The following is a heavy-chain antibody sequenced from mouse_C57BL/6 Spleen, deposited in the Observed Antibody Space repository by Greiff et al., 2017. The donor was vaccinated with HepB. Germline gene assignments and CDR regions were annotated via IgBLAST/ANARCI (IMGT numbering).Heavy chain of an antibody. J-gene: IGHJ3*01. CDR2: IHPNSGST. Sequence: VQLQQPGAELVKPGASVKLSCKASGYTFTSYWMHWVKQRPGQGLEWIGMIHPNSGSTNYNEKFKSKATLTVDKSSSTAYMQLSSLTSEDSAVYYCARDEKTGTFAYWGQGTLVTVSA. CDR3: ARDEKTGTFAY. CDR1: GYTFTSYW. V-gene: IGHV1-64*01. D-gene: IGHD4-1*01.